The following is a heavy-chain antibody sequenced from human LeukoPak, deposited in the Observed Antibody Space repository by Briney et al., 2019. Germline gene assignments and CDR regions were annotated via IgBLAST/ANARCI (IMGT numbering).Heavy chain of an antibody. Sequence: GGSLRLSCAASGFTFNSSAMTWVRQAPGKGLEWVATISGSGNVIHYADSMKGRFAITRGNSKSTLYLQMRTVGAEDTAVYYCGKRLTEVAGMIDYWGQGNLVTVSS. CDR1: GFTFNSSA. CDR3: GKRLTEVAGMIDY. J-gene: IGHJ4*02. D-gene: IGHD6-19*01. V-gene: IGHV3-23*01. CDR2: ISGSGNVI.